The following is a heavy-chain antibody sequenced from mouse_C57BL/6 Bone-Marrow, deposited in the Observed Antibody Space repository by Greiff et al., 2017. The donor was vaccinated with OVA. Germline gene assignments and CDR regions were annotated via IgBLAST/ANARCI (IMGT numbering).Heavy chain of an antibody. CDR1: GYAFSSYW. D-gene: IGHD1-1*01. CDR2: IYPGDGDT. J-gene: IGHJ2*01. Sequence: QVQLQQSGAELVKPGASVKISCKASGYAFSSYWMNWVKQRPGKGLEWIGQIYPGDGDTNYNGKFKGKATLTADKSSSTAYMQLSSLTSEDSAVYVCARRAITTVVADYWGQGTTLTVSS. V-gene: IGHV1-80*01. CDR3: ARRAITTVVADY.